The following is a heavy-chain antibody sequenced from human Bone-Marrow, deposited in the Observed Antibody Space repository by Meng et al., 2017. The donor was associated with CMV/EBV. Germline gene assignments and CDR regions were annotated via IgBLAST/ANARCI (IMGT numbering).Heavy chain of an antibody. CDR3: ARDLTVVRGVLDY. CDR2: ILHSGNT. D-gene: IGHD3-10*01. J-gene: IGHJ4*02. CDR1: GGSISSANW. Sequence: VAGGSISSANWWTWVRQPPGKGLEWIGEILHSGNTNYNPSLKSRVTISVDKSKNQFSLNLSPVTAADTAVYYCARDLTVVRGVLDYWSQGTLVTVSS. V-gene: IGHV4-4*02.